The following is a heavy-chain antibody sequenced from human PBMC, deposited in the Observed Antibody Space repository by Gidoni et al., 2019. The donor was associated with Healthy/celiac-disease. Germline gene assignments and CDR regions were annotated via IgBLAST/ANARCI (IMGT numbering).Heavy chain of an antibody. Sequence: EVRLVESGGRLFQPGGSLEFSCSPSGFTFSSYGLTWVRQAAGKGLDWVSYISRSRITIYYADSVKCRFTISRDNANNSLYLKMNSLRDEYTAVYYCARDVRSSSKWGQGTLVTVS. D-gene: IGHD6-6*01. V-gene: IGHV3-48*02. CDR3: ARDVRSSSK. J-gene: IGHJ4*02. CDR1: GFTFSSYG. CDR2: ISRSRITI.